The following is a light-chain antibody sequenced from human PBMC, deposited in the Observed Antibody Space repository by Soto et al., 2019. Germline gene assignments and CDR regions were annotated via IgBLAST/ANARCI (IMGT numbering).Light chain of an antibody. J-gene: IGLJ2*01. CDR3: CSYAGSSTFTVL. Sequence: QSALTQPASVSGSPGQSITISCTGTSSDVGSYNLVSWYQQHPGKAPKLMIYEGSKRPSGVSNRFSGSKSGNTASLTISGLQAEDEADYYCCSYAGSSTFTVLFGGGPKVTVL. V-gene: IGLV2-23*03. CDR1: SSDVGSYNL. CDR2: EGS.